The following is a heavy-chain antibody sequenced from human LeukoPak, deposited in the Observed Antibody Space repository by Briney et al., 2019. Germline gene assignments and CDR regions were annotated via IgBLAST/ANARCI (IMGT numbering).Heavy chain of an antibody. CDR1: GGSISSYY. CDR3: ARGLGITFGGVIAATDAFDI. CDR2: IYTSGST. J-gene: IGHJ3*02. Sequence: PSETLSLTCTVSGGSISSYYWSWIRQPAGKGLEWIGRIYTSGSTNYNPSLKSRVTMSVDTSKNQFSLKLSSVTAADTAMYYCARGLGITFGGVIAATDAFDIWGQGTMVTVSS. V-gene: IGHV4-4*07. D-gene: IGHD3-16*02.